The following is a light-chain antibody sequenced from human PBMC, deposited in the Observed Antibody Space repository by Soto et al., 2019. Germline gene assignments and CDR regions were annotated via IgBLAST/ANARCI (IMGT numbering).Light chain of an antibody. V-gene: IGKV3D-15*01. J-gene: IGKJ5*01. Sequence: EIVMTQSPTILSVSPGERATLSCRASQSVSSNLAWYQQKPGQAPRLLIYGVYTRAPGIPARFSGSGSGTEFTLTISSLQSEDFATYYCQQLHDYPITFGQGTRLEIK. CDR3: QQLHDYPIT. CDR2: GVY. CDR1: QSVSSN.